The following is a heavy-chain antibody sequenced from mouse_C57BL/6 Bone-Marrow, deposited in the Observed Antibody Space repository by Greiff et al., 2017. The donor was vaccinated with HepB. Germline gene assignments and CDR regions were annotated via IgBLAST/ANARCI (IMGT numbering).Heavy chain of an antibody. CDR3: ARSKAYYSNYIYAMDY. CDR2: IYPRSGNT. J-gene: IGHJ4*01. CDR1: GYTFTSYG. D-gene: IGHD2-5*01. V-gene: IGHV1-81*01. Sequence: VQLQQSGAELARPGASVKLSCKASGYTFTSYGISWVKQRTGQGLEWIGEIYPRSGNTYYNEKFKGKATLTADKSSSTAYMELRSLTSEDSAVYFCARSKAYYSNYIYAMDYWGQGTSVTVSS.